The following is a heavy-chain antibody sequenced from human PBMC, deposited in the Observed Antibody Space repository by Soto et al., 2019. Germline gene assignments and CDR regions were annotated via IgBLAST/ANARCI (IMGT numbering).Heavy chain of an antibody. V-gene: IGHV3-33*01. CDR3: ARGAYGHEAAAVVYWYFDR. Sequence: QVQLVESGGGVVQPGRSLRLSCAASGFTFSSYGMHWVRQAPGKGLEWVAVIWYDGSNKYYADSVKGRFTISRDNSKNTLYLKMNSLRAEDTAVYYCARGAYGHEAAAVVYWYFDRWGRGTLVTVAS. CDR2: IWYDGSNK. D-gene: IGHD6-13*01. CDR1: GFTFSSYG. J-gene: IGHJ2*01.